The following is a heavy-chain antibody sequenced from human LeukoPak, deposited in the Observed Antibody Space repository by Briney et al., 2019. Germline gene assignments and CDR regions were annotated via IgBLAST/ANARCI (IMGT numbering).Heavy chain of an antibody. V-gene: IGHV3-23*01. CDR1: GFTFTKCA. J-gene: IGHJ4*02. Sequence: GGSLRLSCVASGFTFTKCAMSWIRQAPGKGLEWVAIITATGDTAYYADSVKGRFTISRDNSRNTVYMQMDSLRAEDTAIYYCTENTWGRGTRVTVSS. CDR3: TENT. CDR2: ITATGDTA.